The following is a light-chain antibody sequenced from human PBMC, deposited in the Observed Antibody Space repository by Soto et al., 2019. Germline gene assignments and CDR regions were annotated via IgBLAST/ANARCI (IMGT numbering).Light chain of an antibody. CDR1: QTVRSF. V-gene: IGKV3-11*01. Sequence: ETVVTQSPSTLPLSPGESATLSCRASQTVRSFLPWFQQKPGQAPRLLIYGASNRAAGVPARFGGSGSGTDFTLTISSLEPEDFAVYYCQQRNVWPPITFGQGTRLEIK. CDR3: QQRNVWPPIT. J-gene: IGKJ5*01. CDR2: GAS.